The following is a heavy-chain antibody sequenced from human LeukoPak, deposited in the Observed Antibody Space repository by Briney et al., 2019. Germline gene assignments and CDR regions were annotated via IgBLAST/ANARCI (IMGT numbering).Heavy chain of an antibody. Sequence: SVKVSCKASGGTFSSYASSWVRQAPGQGLEWMGRIIPIFGTANYAQKFQGRVTITTDESTSTAYMELSSLRSEDTAVYYCARDHHWNEIAVAGTYLDYWGQGTLVTVSS. V-gene: IGHV1-69*05. CDR3: ARDHHWNEIAVAGTYLDY. CDR1: GGTFSSYA. D-gene: IGHD6-19*01. J-gene: IGHJ4*02. CDR2: IIPIFGTA.